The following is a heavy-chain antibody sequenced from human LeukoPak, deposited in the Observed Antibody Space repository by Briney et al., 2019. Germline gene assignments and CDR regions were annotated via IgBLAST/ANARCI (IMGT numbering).Heavy chain of an antibody. CDR1: GGSISSYY. CDR3: GGSIAVAGIDY. D-gene: IGHD6-19*01. CDR2: IYSSGST. Sequence: PSEALSLTCTVSGGSISSYYWGSIRQPPGKGLEWIGYIYSSGSTNYYPSLKSRVTISVDTSKNQFSLKLSSVTAAATAVYYCGGSIAVAGIDYWGQGTLVTVSS. V-gene: IGHV4-59*01. J-gene: IGHJ4*02.